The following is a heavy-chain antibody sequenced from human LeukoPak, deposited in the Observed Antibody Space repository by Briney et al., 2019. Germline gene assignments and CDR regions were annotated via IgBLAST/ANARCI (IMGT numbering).Heavy chain of an antibody. CDR2: IYYSGSI. J-gene: IGHJ3*02. V-gene: IGHV4-39*01. D-gene: IGHD6-19*01. CDR1: GGSISSSSYY. CDR3: ARQQWLVRGDAFDI. Sequence: SETLSLTCTVSGGSISSSSYYWGWIRQPPGKGLEWIGNIYYSGSIYYNPSLKSRVAISVDTSKNHFSLKLSSVTAADTAVYYRARQQWLVRGDAFDIWGQGTMVTVSS.